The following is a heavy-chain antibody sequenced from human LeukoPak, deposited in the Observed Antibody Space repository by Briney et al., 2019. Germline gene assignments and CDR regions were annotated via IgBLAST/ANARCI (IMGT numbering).Heavy chain of an antibody. V-gene: IGHV3-7*01. CDR2: INQDGTEK. CDR1: GFTFSSYA. Sequence: GGSLRLSCAASGFTFSSYAMSWVRQAPGKGLEWVANINQDGTEKYYVDSVKGRFTISRDNAKNSLYLQMNSLRAEDTAIYYCARGIDIWGQGTMVTVSS. CDR3: ARGIDI. J-gene: IGHJ3*02.